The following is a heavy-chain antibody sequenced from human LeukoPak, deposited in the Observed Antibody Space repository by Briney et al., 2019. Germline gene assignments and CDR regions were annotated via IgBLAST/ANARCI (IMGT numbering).Heavy chain of an antibody. Sequence: GGSLRLSCAASGFTFSTYWMAWVRQAPGKGLEWVANMNQDGSEKNYVDSVKGRFTISRDNAKNSLYLQMSSLRAEDTSMYYCARDRGWSTFDMWGQGTMVTAS. CDR2: MNQDGSEK. CDR3: ARDRGWSTFDM. J-gene: IGHJ3*02. D-gene: IGHD2-15*01. V-gene: IGHV3-7*04. CDR1: GFTFSTYW.